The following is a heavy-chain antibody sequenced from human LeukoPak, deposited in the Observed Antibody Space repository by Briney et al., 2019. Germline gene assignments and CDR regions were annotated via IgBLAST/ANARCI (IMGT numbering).Heavy chain of an antibody. Sequence: GGSLRLSCAASGFTFSSYGMHWVRQAPGKGLEYVSAISSNGRSTYYANSVKGTFTISRDNSKNTLYLQMGSLRVEDMAVYYCARGGPMVARPFDYWGQGTLVTVSS. CDR3: ARGGPMVARPFDY. J-gene: IGHJ4*02. V-gene: IGHV3-64*01. CDR1: GFTFSSYG. D-gene: IGHD5-12*01. CDR2: ISSNGRST.